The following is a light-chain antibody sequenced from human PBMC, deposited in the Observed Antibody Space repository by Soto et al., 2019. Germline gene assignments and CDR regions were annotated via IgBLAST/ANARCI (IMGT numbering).Light chain of an antibody. CDR3: QQLNTYPLT. J-gene: IGKJ4*01. CDR2: AAS. Sequence: DIQLTQSPSFLSASVRDRVTITCRASQDIGTSLAWYQQRPGKAPKVLITAASTSQSEVPPRFSGSGSGTEFTLTISSLQPEDLATCYCQQLNTYPLTFGGGTKVEI. V-gene: IGKV1-9*01. CDR1: QDIGTS.